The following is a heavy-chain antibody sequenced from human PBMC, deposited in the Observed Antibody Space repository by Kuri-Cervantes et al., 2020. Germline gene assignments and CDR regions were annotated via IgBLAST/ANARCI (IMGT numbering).Heavy chain of an antibody. CDR3: ARGTVTTGIYYFDY. D-gene: IGHD4-17*01. CDR1: GFTFDDYT. V-gene: IGHV3-43*01. Sequence: GESLKISCAASGFTFDDYTMHWVRQAPGKGLEWVSLISWDGGSTYYADSVKGRFTISRDNRKNSLYLQMNSLRTEDTALYYCARGTVTTGIYYFDYWGQGTLVTV. J-gene: IGHJ4*02. CDR2: ISWDGGST.